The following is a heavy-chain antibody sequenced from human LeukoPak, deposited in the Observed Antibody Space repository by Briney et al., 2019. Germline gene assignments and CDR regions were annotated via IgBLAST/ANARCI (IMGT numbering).Heavy chain of an antibody. V-gene: IGHV1-69*13. Sequence: SVKVSCKASGGTFSSYAISWVRQAPGQGLEWMGGIIPIFGTANYAQKFQGRVAITADESTSTAYMELSSLRSEDTAVYYCARSLLYDSWSGYYLFWFDYWGQGTLVTVSS. D-gene: IGHD3-3*01. J-gene: IGHJ4*02. CDR3: ARSLLYDSWSGYYLFWFDY. CDR1: GGTFSSYA. CDR2: IIPIFGTA.